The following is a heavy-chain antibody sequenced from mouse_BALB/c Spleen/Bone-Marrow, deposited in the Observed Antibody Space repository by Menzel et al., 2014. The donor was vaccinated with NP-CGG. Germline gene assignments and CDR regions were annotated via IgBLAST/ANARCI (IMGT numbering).Heavy chain of an antibody. CDR1: GYNFTSYW. V-gene: IGHV1-69*02. D-gene: IGHD2-3*01. Sequence: VQLQQSGAELVKPGASVKLSCKASGYNFTSYWMNWVKQRPGQGLEWIGEIDPTDNYINYNQKVKGKGTLTVDKSSSTAYMQLSSLTSEDSAVYYYSRSRGLYDYWYFDVWGTGTTVTVSS. CDR2: IDPTDNYI. CDR3: SRSRGLYDYWYFDV. J-gene: IGHJ1*03.